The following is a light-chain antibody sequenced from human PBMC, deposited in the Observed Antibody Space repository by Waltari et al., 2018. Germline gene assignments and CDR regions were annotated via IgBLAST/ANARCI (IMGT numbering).Light chain of an antibody. CDR3: CSYVGSSTL. V-gene: IGLV2-23*02. Sequence: QSALTQPASVSGSTGQSITISCTGTSSDIGNYALVSWYQQYPGKAPQPLLYEVNKRSSGDSNRFSGSKSGNTASLTIAALQPEDEADYYCCSYVGSSTLFGGGTRLTVL. J-gene: IGLJ3*02. CDR2: EVN. CDR1: SSDIGNYAL.